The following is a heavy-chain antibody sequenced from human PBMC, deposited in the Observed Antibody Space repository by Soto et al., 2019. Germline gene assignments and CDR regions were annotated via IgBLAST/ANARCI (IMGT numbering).Heavy chain of an antibody. D-gene: IGHD4-17*01. CDR3: AKDAYDDYVGSGVLGN. CDR1: GFTFSSYA. Sequence: QVQLMESGGGVVQPGRSLRLSCAASGFTFSSYALHWVRQAPGKGLERVAVISYDGGESYYADSVKGRFTISRDLSNNTLYLQMNSLRPEDTAVYYCAKDAYDDYVGSGVLGNWGQGTLVTVSS. J-gene: IGHJ4*02. V-gene: IGHV3-30-3*01. CDR2: ISYDGGES.